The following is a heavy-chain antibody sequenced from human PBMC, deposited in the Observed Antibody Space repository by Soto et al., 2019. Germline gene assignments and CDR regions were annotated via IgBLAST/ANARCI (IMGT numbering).Heavy chain of an antibody. V-gene: IGHV2-5*02. J-gene: IGHJ5*02. Sequence: QITLKESGPTLVKPTQTLTLTCTFSGFSLGTSGVGVGWIRQPPGKALECLALIYWDDDKRYSPSLKSRLTITKDTSKNQVVLPMTNMDPVDTAIYYCAHIPNYYQYNWFDPWGQGTLVTVSS. D-gene: IGHD3-10*01. CDR3: AHIPNYYQYNWFDP. CDR1: GFSLGTSGVG. CDR2: IYWDDDK.